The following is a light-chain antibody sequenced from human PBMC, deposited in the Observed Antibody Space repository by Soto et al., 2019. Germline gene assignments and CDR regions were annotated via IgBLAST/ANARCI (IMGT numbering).Light chain of an antibody. Sequence: SVLTQPASVSGSPGQSITISCTGTSSDVGGYNYVSWYQHHPGKAPKLMIYDVSNRPSGVSNRFSGSKTGNTASLTISGLQAEDEADYYCRSYTSSSTVVFGGGTKLTVL. J-gene: IGLJ2*01. CDR1: SSDVGGYNY. CDR2: DVS. CDR3: RSYTSSSTVV. V-gene: IGLV2-14*03.